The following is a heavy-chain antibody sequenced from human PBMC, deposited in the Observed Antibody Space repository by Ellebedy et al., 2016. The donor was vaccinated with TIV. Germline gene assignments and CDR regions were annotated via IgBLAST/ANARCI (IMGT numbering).Heavy chain of an antibody. CDR2: INHSGST. D-gene: IGHD3-10*01. CDR1: GGSFSGYY. Sequence: MPSETLSLTCAVYGGSFSGYYWSWIRQLPGKGLEWIGEINHSGSTNYNPSLKSRVIISVDTSKNQFSLKLSSVTAADTAVYYCARLLITMVYGMDVWGQGTTVTVSS. V-gene: IGHV4-34*01. J-gene: IGHJ6*02. CDR3: ARLLITMVYGMDV.